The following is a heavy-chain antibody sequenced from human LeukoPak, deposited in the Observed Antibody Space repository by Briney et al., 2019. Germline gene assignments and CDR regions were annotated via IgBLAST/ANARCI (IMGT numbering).Heavy chain of an antibody. Sequence: SETLSLTCTVSGGSISSSSYYWGWIRQPPGKGLEWIGSIYYSGSTYYNPSLKSRVTISVDTSKSQFSLKLSSVTAADTAVYYCARVGLVHLQDDAFDIWGQGTMVTISS. CDR3: ARVGLVHLQDDAFDI. CDR2: IYYSGST. D-gene: IGHD6-6*01. J-gene: IGHJ3*02. CDR1: GGSISSSSYY. V-gene: IGHV4-39*07.